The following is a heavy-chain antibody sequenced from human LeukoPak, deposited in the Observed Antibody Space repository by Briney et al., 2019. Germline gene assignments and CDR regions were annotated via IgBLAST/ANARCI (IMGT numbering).Heavy chain of an antibody. D-gene: IGHD3-10*01. J-gene: IGHJ4*02. CDR3: AREETVRGVIAD. CDR1: GFTVSSNY. CDR2: IYSGGST. V-gene: IGHV3-66*01. Sequence: GGTLRLSCAASGFTVSSNYMSWVRQAPGKGLEWVSVIYSGGSTYYADSVKGRFTISRDNSKNTLYLQMNSLRAEDTAVYYCAREETVRGVIADWGQGTLVTVSS.